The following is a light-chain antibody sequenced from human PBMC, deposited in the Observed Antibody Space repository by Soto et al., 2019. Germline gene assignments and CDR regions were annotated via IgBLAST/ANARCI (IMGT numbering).Light chain of an antibody. J-gene: IGKJ1*01. CDR1: QSISSW. Sequence: DIPMTQSPSTLSASVGDRVTITCRASQSISSWLAWYQQKRGKVPKLLIYMASSLESGVQSKFSGSGSGTEFTLTISSLHPDDFATYYCQQYKSYSRTFGQGTKVEIK. CDR3: QQYKSYSRT. CDR2: MAS. V-gene: IGKV1-5*03.